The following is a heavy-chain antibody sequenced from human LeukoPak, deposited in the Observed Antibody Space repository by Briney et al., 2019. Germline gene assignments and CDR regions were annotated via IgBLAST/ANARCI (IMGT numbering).Heavy chain of an antibody. Sequence: GGSLRLSCAASGFTFSSYAMSWVRQAPGKGLEWVSAISGSGGSTYYADSVKGRFTISRDNSKNTLYLQMNSLRAEDTAIYYCAKQSLLLRGPLLIYYFDFWGQGPLVPVSS. CDR3: AKQSLLLRGPLLIYYFDF. CDR1: GFTFSSYA. J-gene: IGHJ4*02. V-gene: IGHV3-23*01. CDR2: ISGSGGST. D-gene: IGHD3-10*01.